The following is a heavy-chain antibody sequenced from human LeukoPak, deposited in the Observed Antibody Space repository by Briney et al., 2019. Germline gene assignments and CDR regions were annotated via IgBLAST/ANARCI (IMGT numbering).Heavy chain of an antibody. J-gene: IGHJ3*02. CDR1: GDSINSYY. Sequence: PSETLSLTCTVSGDSINSYYWNWIRQPPGKGLEWIGYIYYSGRTDYNPSLKSRVTISVDTSKRQFSMKLKSVTAADTAVYFCARGRWLPNAFDIWGQGTMVTVFS. V-gene: IGHV4-59*01. D-gene: IGHD5-24*01. CDR2: IYYSGRT. CDR3: ARGRWLPNAFDI.